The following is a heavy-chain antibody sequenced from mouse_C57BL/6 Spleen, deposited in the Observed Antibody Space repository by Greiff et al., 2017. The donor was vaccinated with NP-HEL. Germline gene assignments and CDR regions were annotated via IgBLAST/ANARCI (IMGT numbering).Heavy chain of an antibody. Sequence: QVQLQQPGTELVKPGASVKLSCKASGYTFTSYWMHWVKQRPGQGLESIGNINPSNGGTNYNEKFKSKATLTVDKSSSTAYMQLSSLTSEDSAVYYCAREVYYGSSYYAMDYWGQGTSVTVSS. V-gene: IGHV1-53*01. J-gene: IGHJ4*01. CDR2: INPSNGGT. CDR1: GYTFTSYW. D-gene: IGHD1-1*01. CDR3: AREVYYGSSYYAMDY.